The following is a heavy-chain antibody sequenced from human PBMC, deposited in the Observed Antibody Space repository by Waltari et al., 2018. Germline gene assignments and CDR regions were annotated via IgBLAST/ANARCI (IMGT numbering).Heavy chain of an antibody. CDR2: MNPNSGNT. V-gene: IGHV1-8*03. J-gene: IGHJ4*02. CDR3: ARVSYSGSYRVLDY. D-gene: IGHD1-26*01. Sequence: QVQLVQSGAEVKKPGASVKVSCKASGYTSTSYDINWVRPATGQGLEWMGWMNPNSGNTGYAQKFQGRVTITRNTSISTAYMELSSLRSEDTAVYYCARVSYSGSYRVLDYWGQGTLVTVSS. CDR1: GYTSTSYD.